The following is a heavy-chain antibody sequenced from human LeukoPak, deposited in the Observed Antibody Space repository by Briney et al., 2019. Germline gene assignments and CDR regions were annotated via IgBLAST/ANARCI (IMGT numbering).Heavy chain of an antibody. Sequence: PGGSLRLSCAASGFTFSSYAMHWVRQAPGKGLEWVAVISYDGSNKYYADSVKGRFTISRDNSKNTLYLQMNSLRAEDTAVYYCAKGRPYYDSSGFTFDYWGQGTLVTVSS. D-gene: IGHD3-22*01. V-gene: IGHV3-30*04. CDR3: AKGRPYYDSSGFTFDY. CDR2: ISYDGSNK. J-gene: IGHJ4*02. CDR1: GFTFSSYA.